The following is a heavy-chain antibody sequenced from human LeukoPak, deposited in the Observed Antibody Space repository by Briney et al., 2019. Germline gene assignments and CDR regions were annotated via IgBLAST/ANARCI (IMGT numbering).Heavy chain of an antibody. V-gene: IGHV3-23*01. Sequence: YPGGSLRLSCAASGFTFSSYAMSWVRQAPGKGLEWVSGISDSGGSTYYADSVKGRFTISRDNSKNTLYLQMNSLRAEDTAVYYCARAGSVGVAAFDIWGQGTMVSISS. CDR3: ARAGSVGVAAFDI. D-gene: IGHD1-26*01. J-gene: IGHJ3*02. CDR2: ISDSGGST. CDR1: GFTFSSYA.